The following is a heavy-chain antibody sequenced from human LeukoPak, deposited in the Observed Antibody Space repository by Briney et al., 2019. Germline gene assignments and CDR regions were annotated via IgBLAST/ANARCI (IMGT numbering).Heavy chain of an antibody. CDR3: AKRRDYFDY. Sequence: PGGSLRLSCAVSGFTFSDYYMSWVRQAPGKGLEWLSYISGSGSSTYYADSVRGRFTISRDNSQNSLYLQMNSLRTEDTAVYYCAKRRDYFDYWGQGALVTVSS. J-gene: IGHJ4*02. V-gene: IGHV3-11*01. CDR1: GFTFSDYY. CDR2: ISGSGSST.